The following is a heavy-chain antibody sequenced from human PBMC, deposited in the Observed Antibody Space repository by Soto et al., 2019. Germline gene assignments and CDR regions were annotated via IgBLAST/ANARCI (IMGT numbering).Heavy chain of an antibody. D-gene: IGHD3-16*01. V-gene: IGHV4-30-2*01. Sequence: QLQLQESGSGLVKPSQTLSLTCAVSGGSISSGGYSWSWIRQPPGKGLEWIGYIYHSGSTYYNPSLKSRVPISVDRSKNQFSLKLSSVTAADTAVYYCARGGRGSSYVPGYWGQGTLVTVSS. CDR1: GGSISSGGYS. CDR3: ARGGRGSSYVPGY. CDR2: IYHSGST. J-gene: IGHJ4*02.